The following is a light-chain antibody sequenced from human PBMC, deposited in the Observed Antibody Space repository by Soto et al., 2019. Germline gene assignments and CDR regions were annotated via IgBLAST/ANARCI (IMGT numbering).Light chain of an antibody. Sequence: QSALTQPASVSGSPGQSITISCTGTNSDIGFYNYVSWYQQHPGEAPKLIIYEVAKRPSGVSSRFSGSKSGNTASLTISGLQAEDEADYYCSSYTSSITRYVFGAGTKVTVL. V-gene: IGLV2-14*01. J-gene: IGLJ1*01. CDR2: EVA. CDR1: NSDIGFYNY. CDR3: SSYTSSITRYV.